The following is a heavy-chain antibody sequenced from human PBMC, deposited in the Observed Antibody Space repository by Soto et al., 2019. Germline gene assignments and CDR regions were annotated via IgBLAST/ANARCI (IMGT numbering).Heavy chain of an antibody. CDR1: GGSFSCYY. CDR2: INHSGST. CDR3: ARDAMYYYGSGRDTKRYNWFDP. D-gene: IGHD3-10*01. V-gene: IGHV4-34*01. Sequence: SETLSLTCAAYGGSFSCYYWSWIRQPPGKGLEWIGEINHSGSTNYNPSLKSRVTISVDTSKNQFSLKLSSVTAADTAVYYCARDAMYYYGSGRDTKRYNWFDPWGQGTLVTVSS. J-gene: IGHJ5*02.